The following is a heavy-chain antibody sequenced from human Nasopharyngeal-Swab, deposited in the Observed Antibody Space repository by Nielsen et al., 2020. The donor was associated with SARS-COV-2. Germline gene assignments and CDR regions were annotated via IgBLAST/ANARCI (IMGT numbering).Heavy chain of an antibody. J-gene: IGHJ4*02. CDR2: ISSSSSYI. CDR3: ARSSPKTKGVHDY. V-gene: IGHV3-21*01. Sequence: GESLKISCAASGFTFSSYSMNWVRQAPGKGLEWVSSISSSSSYIYYADSVKGRFTISRDNAKNSLYLQMNSLRAEDTAVYYCARSSPKTKGVHDYWGQGTLVTVSS. CDR1: GFTFSSYS. D-gene: IGHD1-7*01.